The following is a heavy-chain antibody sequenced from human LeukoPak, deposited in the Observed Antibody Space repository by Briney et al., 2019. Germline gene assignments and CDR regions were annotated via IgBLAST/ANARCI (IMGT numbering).Heavy chain of an antibody. CDR2: INPNSGGT. V-gene: IGHV1-2*02. D-gene: IGHD3-3*01. CDR3: AREWITIFGVPGGFDP. Sequence: GASVKVSCKASGYTFTGYYMHWVRQAPGQGLEWMGWINPNSGGTNYAQKFQGRVTMTRDTSISTAYMELSRLRSDDTAVYYCAREWITIFGVPGGFDPWGQGTLVTVSS. CDR1: GYTFTGYY. J-gene: IGHJ5*02.